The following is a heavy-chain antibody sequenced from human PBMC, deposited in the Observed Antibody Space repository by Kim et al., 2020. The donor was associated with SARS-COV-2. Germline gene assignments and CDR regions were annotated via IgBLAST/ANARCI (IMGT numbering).Heavy chain of an antibody. D-gene: IGHD1-26*01. Sequence: SVKVSCKASGGTFSSYAISWVRQAPGQGLEWMGGIIPIFGTANYAQKFQGRVTITADKSTSTAYMELSSLRSEDTAVYYCARDGTHSGSYKRVGWFDPWGQGTLVTFSS. CDR1: GGTFSSYA. CDR2: IIPIFGTA. J-gene: IGHJ5*02. CDR3: ARDGTHSGSYKRVGWFDP. V-gene: IGHV1-69*06.